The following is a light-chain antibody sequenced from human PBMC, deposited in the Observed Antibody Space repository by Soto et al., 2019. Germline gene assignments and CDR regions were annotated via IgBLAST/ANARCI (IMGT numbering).Light chain of an antibody. J-gene: IGLJ1*01. CDR2: EDN. V-gene: IGLV1-51*02. Sequence: QAVLTQPPSVSAAPGQKVTFSCSGSSPNIGKNYVSWYQQVPGTAPKLLVYEDNKRRSGIPDRFSGSKSGTSATLGITGLQTGDEADYYCGTWDSSLSVFVFGTGTKVTVL. CDR1: SPNIGKNY. CDR3: GTWDSSLSVFV.